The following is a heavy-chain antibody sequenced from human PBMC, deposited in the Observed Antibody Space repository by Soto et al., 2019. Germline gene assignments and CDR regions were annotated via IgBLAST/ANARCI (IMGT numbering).Heavy chain of an antibody. J-gene: IGHJ5*02. V-gene: IGHV4-39*01. CDR2: IYYSGST. D-gene: IGHD3-10*01. Sequence: QLQLQESGPGLVKPSETLSLTCTVSGDSISSSSYYWGWIRQPPGKGLEWIGSIYYSGSTYYNPSLKSRVTISVDTSKNQFSLKLSSVTAADTAVYYCARHPYYYGSRISNWFDPWGQGTLVTVSS. CDR3: ARHPYYYGSRISNWFDP. CDR1: GDSISSSSYY.